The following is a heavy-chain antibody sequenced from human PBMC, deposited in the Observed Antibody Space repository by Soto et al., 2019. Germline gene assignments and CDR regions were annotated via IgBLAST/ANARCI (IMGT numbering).Heavy chain of an antibody. CDR2: IYYSGST. V-gene: IGHV4-61*01. CDR3: ARVRVTWVAVAGYSGSWFDP. CDR1: GGSVSSGSYY. D-gene: IGHD6-19*01. Sequence: SETLSLTCTVSGGSVSSGSYYWSRIRQPPGKGLEWIGYIYYSGSTNYNPSLKSRVTISVDTSKNQFSLKLSSVTAADTAVYYCARVRVTWVAVAGYSGSWFDPWGQGTLVTVSS. J-gene: IGHJ5*02.